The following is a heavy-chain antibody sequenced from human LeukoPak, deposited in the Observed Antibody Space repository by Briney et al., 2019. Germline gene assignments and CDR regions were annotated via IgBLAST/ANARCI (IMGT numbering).Heavy chain of an antibody. CDR3: AKDRDCSSTGCYVFAN. CDR1: GVTLRNYA. D-gene: IGHD2-2*01. Sequence: GGSLRLSCAASGVTLRNYAMTWIRQAPGKGLQWVSVISGDGESTYYADSVRGRFTISRDNSKNTMYLQMNNLRDEDTAIYYCAKDRDCSSTGCYVFANWGQGTLVTVSS. J-gene: IGHJ4*02. V-gene: IGHV3-23*01. CDR2: ISGDGEST.